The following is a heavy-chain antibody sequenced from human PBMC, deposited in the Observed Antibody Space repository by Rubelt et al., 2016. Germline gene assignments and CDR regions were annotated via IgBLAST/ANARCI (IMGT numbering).Heavy chain of an antibody. CDR3: ARASSYGDYYWYYFDY. V-gene: IGHV3-21*04. Sequence: GKGLEWVSSISSSSSYIYYADSVKGRFTISRDNSKNTLYLQMNSLRAEDTAVYYCARASSYGDYYWYYFDYWGQGTLVTVSS. CDR2: ISSSSSYI. D-gene: IGHD4-17*01. J-gene: IGHJ4*02.